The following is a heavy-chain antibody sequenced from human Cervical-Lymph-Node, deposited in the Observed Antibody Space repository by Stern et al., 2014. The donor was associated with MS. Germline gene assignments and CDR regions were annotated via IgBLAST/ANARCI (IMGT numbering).Heavy chain of an antibody. J-gene: IGHJ4*02. CDR3: ATNDDSSGYFGF. CDR1: GYTFTDQY. D-gene: IGHD3-22*01. CDR2: ISPRSGDT. Sequence: VQLEESGAEVKKPGASVKVSCKTSGYTFTDQYIHWVRQAPGQGLEWMGWISPRSGDTSYAQKFQGRITMTRDTSTTTAYMELSRLRSDDTAVFYCATNDDSSGYFGFWGQGTLVTVSS. V-gene: IGHV1-2*02.